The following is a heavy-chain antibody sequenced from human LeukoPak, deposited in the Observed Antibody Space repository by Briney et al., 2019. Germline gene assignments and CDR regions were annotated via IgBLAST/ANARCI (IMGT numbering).Heavy chain of an antibody. CDR2: IVVGSGNT. J-gene: IGHJ4*02. CDR3: ARGGTYCDGDCYGTNY. V-gene: IGHV1-58*02. Sequence: SVKVSCKASGFTFTSSAMQWVRQARGQRLEWIGWIVVGSGNTNYAQKFQERVTITRDMSTSTAYMELSSLRSEDTAVYYCARGGTYCDGDCYGTNYWGQGTLVTVSS. D-gene: IGHD2-21*02. CDR1: GFTFTSSA.